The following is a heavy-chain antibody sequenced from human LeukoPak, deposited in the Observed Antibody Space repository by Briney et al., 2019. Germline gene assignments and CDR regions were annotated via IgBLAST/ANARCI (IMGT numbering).Heavy chain of an antibody. V-gene: IGHV1-24*01. CDR2: FDPEDGET. J-gene: IGHJ4*02. D-gene: IGHD3-22*01. Sequence: ASVKVSCKVSGYTLTELSMHWVRQAPGKGLEWMGGFDPEDGETIYAQKFQGRVTMNEDTSTDTAYMELSSLRSEDTAVYYCATLSITMIDGERYFDYWGQGTLVTVSS. CDR1: GYTLTELS. CDR3: ATLSITMIDGERYFDY.